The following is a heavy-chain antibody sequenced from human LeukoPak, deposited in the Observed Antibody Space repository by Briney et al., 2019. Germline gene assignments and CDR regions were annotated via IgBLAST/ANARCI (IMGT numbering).Heavy chain of an antibody. CDR2: IIPIFGTA. Sequence: ASVKVPCKASGGTFSSYAISWVRQAPGQGLEWMGGIIPIFGTANYAQKFQGRVTITADKSTSTAYMELSSLRSEDTAVYYCARVAYYYGLGTRWFDPWGQGALVTVSS. V-gene: IGHV1-69*06. J-gene: IGHJ5*02. CDR3: ARVAYYYGLGTRWFDP. CDR1: GGTFSSYA. D-gene: IGHD3-10*01.